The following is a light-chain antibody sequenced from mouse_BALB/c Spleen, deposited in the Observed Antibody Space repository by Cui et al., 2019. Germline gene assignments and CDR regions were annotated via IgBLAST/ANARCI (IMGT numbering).Light chain of an antibody. CDR1: SSVSY. CDR3: QQWSSNPPT. J-gene: IGKJ2*01. CDR2: LTS. V-gene: IGKV4-68*01. Sequence: QMVLTQSPALISASRGEKVTMTCSASSSVSYMYWYQQKPRSPPKPWIYLTSNLASGVPARFSGSGSGTSYSLTIGSMEAEDAATYYCQQWSSNPPTFGGGTKLEIK.